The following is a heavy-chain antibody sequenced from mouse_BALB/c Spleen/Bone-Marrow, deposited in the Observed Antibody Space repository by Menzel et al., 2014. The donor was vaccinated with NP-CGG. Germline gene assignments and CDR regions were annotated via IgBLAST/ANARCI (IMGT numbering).Heavy chain of an antibody. J-gene: IGHJ2*01. V-gene: IGHV3-2*02. D-gene: IGHD2-4*01. CDR1: GYSITSDYA. CDR2: ITYSGST. CDR3: ARYYDYDGDYFDY. Sequence: VQLKQSGPGLVKPSQSLPLTCTVTGYSITSDYAWNWIRQFPGNKLEWMGYITYSGSTSYNPSLKSRISITRDTSKNQFFLQLNSVTTEDTATYYCARYYDYDGDYFDYWGQGTTLTVSS.